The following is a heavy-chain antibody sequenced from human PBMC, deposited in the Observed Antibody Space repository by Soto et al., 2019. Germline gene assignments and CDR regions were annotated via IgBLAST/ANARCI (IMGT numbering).Heavy chain of an antibody. CDR1: SFSMYS. D-gene: IGHD1-26*01. CDR3: TRDQGGSYDSWFDP. Sequence: ESVGGLVKPGGSLRLSCNFSFSMYSMDWVRQAPGKGLEWVASISSGSAFIKYADSVKGRFTISRDNAKNSVSLQMDSLRVEDTAMYYCTRDQGGSYDSWFDPWGRGTLVTVSS. V-gene: IGHV3-21*01. CDR2: ISSGSAFI. J-gene: IGHJ5*02.